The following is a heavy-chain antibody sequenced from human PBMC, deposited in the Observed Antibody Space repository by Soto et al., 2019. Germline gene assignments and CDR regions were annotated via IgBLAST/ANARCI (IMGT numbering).Heavy chain of an antibody. Sequence: QVQLQQWGAGLLKPSETLSLTCAVYGGSFSGYYWSWIRQPPGKGLEWIGEINHSGSTNYHPSLQSRVTISVDTSKNPFSLKLSSVTAADTAVYYCARRRRTYSSGFDYWGQGTLVTVSS. CDR3: ARRRRTYSSGFDY. D-gene: IGHD3-22*01. CDR1: GGSFSGYY. J-gene: IGHJ4*02. V-gene: IGHV4-34*01. CDR2: INHSGST.